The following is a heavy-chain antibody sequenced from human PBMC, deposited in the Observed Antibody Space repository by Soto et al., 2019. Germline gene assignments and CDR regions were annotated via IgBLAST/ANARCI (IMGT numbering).Heavy chain of an antibody. J-gene: IGHJ6*02. V-gene: IGHV3-73*01. Sequence: GSLRLSCAASGFSFSVSAMHWVRQASGKGLEWVGRIRSKANNYATAYAASVRGRFTIFRDGSKNTAYLEMSSLETEDTAVYYCMRLNYSYDTSGYYYDSYPYGRDVWGQESTVTVSS. CDR3: MRLNYSYDTSGYYYDSYPYGRDV. D-gene: IGHD3-22*01. CDR2: IRSKANNYAT. CDR1: GFSFSVSA.